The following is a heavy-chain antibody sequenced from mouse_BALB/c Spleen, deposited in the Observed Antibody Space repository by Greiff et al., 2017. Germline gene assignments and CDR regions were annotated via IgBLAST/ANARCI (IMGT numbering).Heavy chain of an antibody. CDR3: TREVRSWFAY. CDR2: IDPSDSYT. Sequence: QVQLQQPGAELVKPGASVKLSCKASGYTFTSYWMHWVKQRPGQGLEWIGEIDPSDSYTNYNQKFKDKATLTVDKSSSTAYMQLSSPTSEDSAVYYCTREVRSWFAYWGQGTLVTVSA. CDR1: GYTFTSYW. J-gene: IGHJ3*01. V-gene: IGHV1-69*02. D-gene: IGHD2-14*01.